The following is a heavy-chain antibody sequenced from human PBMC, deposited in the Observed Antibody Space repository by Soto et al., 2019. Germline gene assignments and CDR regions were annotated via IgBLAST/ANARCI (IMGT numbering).Heavy chain of an antibody. J-gene: IGHJ4*02. Sequence: SETLSLTCPVACCSILSSSSYWGWIRQPPGKGLEWIGSIYYSGSTYYNPSLKSRVTISVDTSKNQFSLKLSSVTAADTAVYYWARLTHFLTGSVYWGQGTLLTVSS. V-gene: IGHV4-39*01. CDR2: IYYSGST. D-gene: IGHD3-9*01. CDR3: ARLTHFLTGSVY. CDR1: CCSILSSSSY.